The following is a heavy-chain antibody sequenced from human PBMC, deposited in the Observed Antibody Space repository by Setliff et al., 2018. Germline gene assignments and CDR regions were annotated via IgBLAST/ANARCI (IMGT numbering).Heavy chain of an antibody. D-gene: IGHD3-10*02. Sequence: AGGSLRLSCAGSGLTVSGNYMNWVRQAPGKGLEWVSLIYTGGNTKYADSVKGRFSISTGNSKNTVYLQMNTLRAEDTAVYYCAKGGVFGSSYFDVWGRGALVTVSS. CDR2: IYTGGNT. V-gene: IGHV3-53*01. CDR1: GLTVSGNY. CDR3: AKGGVFGSSYFDV. J-gene: IGHJ2*01.